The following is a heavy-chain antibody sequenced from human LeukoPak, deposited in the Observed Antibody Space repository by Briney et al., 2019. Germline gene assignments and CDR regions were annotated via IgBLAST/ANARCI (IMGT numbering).Heavy chain of an antibody. D-gene: IGHD5/OR15-5a*01. V-gene: IGHV5-51*01. CDR3: ARHTRVALGAFDI. Sequence: GESLKISCKGSGYTFNTYWIGWVRQMPGKGLEWMGIIYPGDSDTSYSPSFQGQVTISADKSISTAYLQWSSLEASDTALYYCARHTRVALGAFDIWGQGTMVTVSS. J-gene: IGHJ3*02. CDR2: IYPGDSDT. CDR1: GYTFNTYW.